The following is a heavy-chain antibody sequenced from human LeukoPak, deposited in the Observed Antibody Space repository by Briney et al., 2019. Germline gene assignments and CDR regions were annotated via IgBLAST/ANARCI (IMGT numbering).Heavy chain of an antibody. D-gene: IGHD5-18*01. CDR2: IYHSGGT. CDR1: DGSISSSNW. J-gene: IGHJ6*03. CDR3: ARTTEGGYTYGYFYYYYMDV. V-gene: IGHV4-4*02. Sequence: SGTLSLTCAVSDGSISSSNWWSWVRQSPGKGLEWIAEIYHSGGTNYNPSLKSRVTISVDKSKNQFSLKLTSVTAADTAVYYCARTTEGGYTYGYFYYYYMDVWGKGTTVTISS.